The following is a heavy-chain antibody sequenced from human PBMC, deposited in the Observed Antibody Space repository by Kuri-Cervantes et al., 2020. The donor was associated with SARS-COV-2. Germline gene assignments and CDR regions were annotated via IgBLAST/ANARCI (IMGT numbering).Heavy chain of an antibody. J-gene: IGHJ4*02. CDR2: VRGKANNYAT. CDR1: GFTFSSYS. V-gene: IGHV3-73*01. Sequence: GESLNISCAASGFTFSSYSMNWVRQAPGKGLEWVGRVRGKANNYATAYAASVKGRFTIYRDDSKNPAYLQMNSLKTEDTAVYYCTTLIDYWGQGALVTVSS. CDR3: TTLIDY.